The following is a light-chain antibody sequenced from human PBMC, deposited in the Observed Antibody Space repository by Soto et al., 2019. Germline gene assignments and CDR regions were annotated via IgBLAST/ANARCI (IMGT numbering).Light chain of an antibody. CDR2: GNT. V-gene: IGLV1-40*01. J-gene: IGLJ1*01. CDR3: QSYDDSLSVHYV. Sequence: QLVLTQPPSVSGAPGQRVTIPCTGSSSNIGSTYDVQWYQQLPGTAPKLLIHGNTNRPSGVPDRFSGSKSGTSASLAITGLQADDEADYYCQSYDDSLSVHYVFGTGTKVTVL. CDR1: SSNIGSTYD.